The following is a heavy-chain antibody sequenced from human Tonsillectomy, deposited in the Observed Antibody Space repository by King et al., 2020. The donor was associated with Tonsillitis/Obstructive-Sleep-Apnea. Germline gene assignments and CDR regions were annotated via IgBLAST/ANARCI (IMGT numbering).Heavy chain of an antibody. J-gene: IGHJ4*02. D-gene: IGHD6-19*01. Sequence: VQLVESGAEVKKPGEYLKISCKGSGYSFNGHWIGWVRQTPGKGLEWMGIIYPSDSDTRYSQSFQGQVTISADKSLNTAYLQWSSLKASDTAIYYCVRDMSGTGWTPDDYWGQGTLVTVSS. V-gene: IGHV5-51*01. CDR3: VRDMSGTGWTPDDY. CDR2: IYPSDSDT. CDR1: GYSFNGHW.